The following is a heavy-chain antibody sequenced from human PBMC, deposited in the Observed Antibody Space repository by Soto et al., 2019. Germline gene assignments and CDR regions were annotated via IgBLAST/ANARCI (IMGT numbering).Heavy chain of an antibody. CDR3: ATGLQRLVNLYYFGL. D-gene: IGHD2-8*01. CDR1: GYSITELS. V-gene: IGHV1-24*01. J-gene: IGHJ4*02. Sequence: QVQLVQTGAEVRKTGASVKVSCKVSGYSITELSIHWVRQAPGKGPAWMGGFDPEDGEIKFAQNFQGRVTMTEDTPTDTAFMELSSLRSEATAIYFCATGLQRLVNLYYFGLWGQGTLVTVSS. CDR2: FDPEDGEI.